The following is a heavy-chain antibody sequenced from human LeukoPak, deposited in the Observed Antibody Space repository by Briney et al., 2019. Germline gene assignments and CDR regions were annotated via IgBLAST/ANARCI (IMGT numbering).Heavy chain of an antibody. CDR1: GFSFSKYS. V-gene: IGHV3-20*04. J-gene: IGHJ3*02. CDR2: INWNGGST. Sequence: GGSLRLSCVASGFSFSKYSMNWVRQAPGKGLEWVSGINWNGGSTGYADSVKGRFTISRDNAKNSLYLQMNSLRAEDTALYYCARGLTYYYDSSGPNSDAFDIWGQGTMVTVSS. CDR3: ARGLTYYYDSSGPNSDAFDI. D-gene: IGHD3-22*01.